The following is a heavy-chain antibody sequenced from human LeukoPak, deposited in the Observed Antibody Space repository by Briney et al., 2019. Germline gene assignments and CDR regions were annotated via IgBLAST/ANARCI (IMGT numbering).Heavy chain of an antibody. CDR1: GFTFSTYT. J-gene: IGHJ4*02. Sequence: SGRSLRLSWAAAGFTFSTYTMHWVRQAPGRGLEWVAVLSHDGSNEDYGDSVKGRFTISRDNPKNTLYLVMNSLRTEDTAIYYCATVSCVGRCHPRIYFDSWGQGTLVTVSS. D-gene: IGHD1-26*01. V-gene: IGHV3-30-3*01. CDR2: LSHDGSNE. CDR3: ATVSCVGRCHPRIYFDS.